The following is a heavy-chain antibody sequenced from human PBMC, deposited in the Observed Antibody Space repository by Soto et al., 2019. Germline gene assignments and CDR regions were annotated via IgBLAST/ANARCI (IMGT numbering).Heavy chain of an antibody. Sequence: SETLSLTCTVSGGSISSSSYYWGWIRQPPGKGLEWIGSIYYSGSTYYNPSLKSRVTISVDTSKNRFSLKLSSVTAADTAVYYCARHSRDHYYYGMDVWGQGTTVTVSS. CDR2: IYYSGST. CDR1: GGSISSSSYY. D-gene: IGHD2-2*01. V-gene: IGHV4-39*01. J-gene: IGHJ6*02. CDR3: ARHSRDHYYYGMDV.